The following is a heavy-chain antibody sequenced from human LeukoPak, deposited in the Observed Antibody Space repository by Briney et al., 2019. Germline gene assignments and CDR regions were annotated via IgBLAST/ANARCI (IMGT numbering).Heavy chain of an antibody. CDR2: INWNGGST. CDR1: GFTFDDYG. CDR3: ARGGGYGSGSYRDI. J-gene: IGHJ3*02. D-gene: IGHD3-10*01. V-gene: IGHV3-20*04. Sequence: PGGSLRLSCAASGFTFDDYGMSWVRQAPGKGLEWVSGINWNGGSTGYADSVKGRFTISRDNAKNSLYLRMNSLRAEDTALYYCARGGGYGSGSYRDIWGQGTMVTVSS.